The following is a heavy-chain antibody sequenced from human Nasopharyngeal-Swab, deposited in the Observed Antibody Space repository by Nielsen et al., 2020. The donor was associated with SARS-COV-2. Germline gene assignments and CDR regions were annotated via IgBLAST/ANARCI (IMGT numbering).Heavy chain of an antibody. CDR2: ISYEGSLK. D-gene: IGHD1-26*01. J-gene: IGHJ4*02. V-gene: IGHV3-30*03. CDR3: ARDGGVGATTGLDY. Sequence: GESLKISCAASGFTLNNHGMHWVRQAPGRGLEWVAVISYEGSLKNYADSVKGRFTISRDNSKSTLYLQMHRLRVEDTAVYYCARDGGVGATTGLDYWGQGTLVTVSS. CDR1: GFTLNNHG.